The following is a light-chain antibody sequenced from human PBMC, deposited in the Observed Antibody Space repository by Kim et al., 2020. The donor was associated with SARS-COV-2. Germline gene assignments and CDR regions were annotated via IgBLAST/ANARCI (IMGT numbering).Light chain of an antibody. V-gene: IGKV1-39*01. CDR1: QTIDSH. CDR3: QQTYSTPQT. CDR2: STS. J-gene: IGKJ1*01. Sequence: ASVGDRVIITCLASQTIDSHLSWYQHTPGKAPILLIYSTSTLQRGVPSRFSGGRSGSDFTLTIRNLQPEDFGTYFCQQTYSTPQTFGQGTKVDIK.